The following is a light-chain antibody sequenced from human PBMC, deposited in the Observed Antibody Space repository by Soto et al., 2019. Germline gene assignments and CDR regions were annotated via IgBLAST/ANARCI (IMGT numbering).Light chain of an antibody. J-gene: IGKJ4*01. CDR3: MQTMQVPLT. V-gene: IGKV2D-29*01. CDR1: QSLLQSDGKTY. CDR2: EVS. Sequence: DLVMTQTPLSLSVTPGQPASISCKSSQSLLQSDGKTYFYWYLQKAGQPPQLLIHEVSNRLSGVSDRFSGSGSGTDFTLKISRVEAEDVGVYYCMQTMQVPLTFGGGTKVEI.